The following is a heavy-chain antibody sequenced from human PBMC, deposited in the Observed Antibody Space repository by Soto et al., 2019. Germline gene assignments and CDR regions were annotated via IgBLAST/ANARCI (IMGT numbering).Heavy chain of an antibody. J-gene: IGHJ3*02. CDR2: ISGSGDYT. V-gene: IGHV3-23*01. CDR1: GFTFSTSG. Sequence: EVQLLESGGGLVQPGGSLRLTCAASGFTFSTSGMSWVRQAPGKGLEWVSSISGSGDYTNYADSVKGRFTISRDNSKNTLYLQINSLTAEDTAVYYYANHGGFDIWGQGTMVAVSS. D-gene: IGHD4-17*01. CDR3: ANHGGFDI.